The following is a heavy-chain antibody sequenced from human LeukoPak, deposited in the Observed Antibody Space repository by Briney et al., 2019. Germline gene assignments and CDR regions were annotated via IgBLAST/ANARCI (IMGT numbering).Heavy chain of an antibody. Sequence: GECLKISCKGSGNSFNIYWIARVRQMPGKGLEWMGIIYPGDSDTRYSPSFQGQVTISADRSISTAYLQWSSLKASDTAMYYCARQQSSSYDYWGQGTLVTVSS. CDR2: IYPGDSDT. J-gene: IGHJ4*02. CDR1: GNSFNIYW. V-gene: IGHV5-51*01. D-gene: IGHD6-13*01. CDR3: ARQQSSSYDY.